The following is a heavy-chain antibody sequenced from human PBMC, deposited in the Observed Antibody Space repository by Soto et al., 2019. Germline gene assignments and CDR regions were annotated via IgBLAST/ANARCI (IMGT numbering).Heavy chain of an antibody. V-gene: IGHV6-1*01. CDR1: GDSVSSRRAA. J-gene: IGHJ4*01. Sequence: PSQTLSLTCAISGDSVSSRRAAWNWIRQSPSRGLEWLGRTYYRSKWYNEYAVSVKSRITINPDTSKNQFSLQLNSVTPEDTAMYFCARTQSVFDYWGHGTQVTPSS. CDR3: ARTQSVFDY. CDR2: TYYRSKWYN.